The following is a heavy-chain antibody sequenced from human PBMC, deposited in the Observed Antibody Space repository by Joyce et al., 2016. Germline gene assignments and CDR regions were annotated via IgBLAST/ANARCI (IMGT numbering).Heavy chain of an antibody. V-gene: IGHV4-30-2*01. CDR3: ASGFNFKGRSFFDY. D-gene: IGHD3-10*01. CDR1: GASVSSGGYS. Sequence: QLQLQESGSGLVKPSQTLSLTCAVSGASVSSGGYSWSWIRQPRWKGLEWIGYIYHNESTYYNPSLKSRVTISVDRSKNQFSLKLASVTAADTAVYYCASGFNFKGRSFFDYWGQGALVTVSS. J-gene: IGHJ4*02. CDR2: IYHNEST.